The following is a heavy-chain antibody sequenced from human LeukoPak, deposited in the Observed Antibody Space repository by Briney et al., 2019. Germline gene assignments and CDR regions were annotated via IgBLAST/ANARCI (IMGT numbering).Heavy chain of an antibody. CDR3: AKGGNWNGLNYFDY. CDR1: GFTFSSYA. CDR2: ISGSGYST. J-gene: IGHJ4*02. Sequence: PGGSLRLSCAASGFTFSSYAMSWVRQAPGKGLEQVSLISGSGYSTYYADSVKGRFTISRDNSKNTLYLQMNSLRAEDTAVYYCAKGGNWNGLNYFDYWGQGTLVTVSS. V-gene: IGHV3-23*01. D-gene: IGHD1-1*01.